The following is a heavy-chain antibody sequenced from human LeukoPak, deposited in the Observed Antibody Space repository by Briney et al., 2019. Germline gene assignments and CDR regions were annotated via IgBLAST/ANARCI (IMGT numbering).Heavy chain of an antibody. CDR1: GGSVSGYY. CDR3: ARYLRHCTRASCYPFDY. CDR2: IYYTGST. V-gene: IGHV4-59*02. D-gene: IGHD2-2*01. Sequence: SETLSLTCTVSGGSVSGYYWSWIRQLPWKGLEWIGYIYYTGSTNYNPSLKSRVTMSVDTSKNRFSLKLSPVSAADTAVYYCARYLRHCTRASCYPFDYWGQGALVTVSS. J-gene: IGHJ4*02.